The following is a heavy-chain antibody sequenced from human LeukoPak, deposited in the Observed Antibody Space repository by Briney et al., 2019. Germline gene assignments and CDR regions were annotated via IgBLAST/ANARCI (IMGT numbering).Heavy chain of an antibody. Sequence: GESLKISCRGSGYSFTTYWIGWVRQMPGKGLEWMGIIYPGDSDTRYSLSFQGQVTMSADKSINTAYLQWSSLKASDTAMYYCARRQGCSSTSCPPDSWGLGTLVTVSS. CDR3: ARRQGCSSTSCPPDS. J-gene: IGHJ4*02. V-gene: IGHV5-51*01. D-gene: IGHD2-2*01. CDR2: IYPGDSDT. CDR1: GYSFTTYW.